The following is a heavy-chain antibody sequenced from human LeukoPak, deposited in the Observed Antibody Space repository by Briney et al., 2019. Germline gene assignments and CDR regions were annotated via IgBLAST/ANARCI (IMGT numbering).Heavy chain of an antibody. D-gene: IGHD3-16*01. CDR1: GFTFSSYA. CDR3: AKYYDYVWGSSHGDAFDI. CDR2: ISGSGGST. Sequence: TGGSLRLSCAASGFTFSSYAMSWVRQAPGKGLEWVSAISGSGGSTYYADSVKGRFTISRDNSKNTLYLQMNSLRAEDTAVYYCAKYYDYVWGSSHGDAFDIWGQRTMVTVSS. J-gene: IGHJ3*02. V-gene: IGHV3-23*01.